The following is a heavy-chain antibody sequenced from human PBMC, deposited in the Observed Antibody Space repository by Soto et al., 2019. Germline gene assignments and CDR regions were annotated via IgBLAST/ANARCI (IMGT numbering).Heavy chain of an antibody. V-gene: IGHV4-30-2*06. CDR1: GVTISCGGYS. D-gene: IGHD2-15*01. Sequence: PSETLSLSCRVSGVTISCGGYSWSWIRQSACNGLEWLSYIYHLDTTYYNPSFKSRLYLSIDRIRKQLSLRRASITAADKAVYDGARGGGYDCFDFWGQG. J-gene: IGHJ4*02. CDR2: IYHLDTT. CDR3: ARGGGYDCFDF.